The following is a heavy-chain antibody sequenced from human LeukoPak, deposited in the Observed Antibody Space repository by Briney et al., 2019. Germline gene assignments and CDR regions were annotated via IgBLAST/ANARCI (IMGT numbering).Heavy chain of an antibody. CDR1: AGSISSSSYY. CDR2: IYYSAST. D-gene: IGHD5-18*01. CDR3: ARHVKWIQLWLPVVCDY. Sequence: SETLSPTCTVSAGSISSSSYYWGWIRQPPGKGLEWIGSIYYSASTYYNPSLRSRVTISVHTSKNHFSLKLSSVTAADTAVYYCARHVKWIQLWLPVVCDYWGQGTLVTVSS. J-gene: IGHJ4*02. V-gene: IGHV4-39*01.